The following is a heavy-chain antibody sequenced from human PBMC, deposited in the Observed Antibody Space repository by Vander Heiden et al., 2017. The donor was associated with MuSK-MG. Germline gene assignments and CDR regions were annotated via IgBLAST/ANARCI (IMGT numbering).Heavy chain of an antibody. D-gene: IGHD1-26*01. CDR3: ATSIVGATHFDY. J-gene: IGHJ4*02. V-gene: IGHV3-7*01. Sequence: EVQLVESGGGLVQPGGSLRLSCAAYGFPFSSYWMSWVRQGAGKGLEWVANIKQDGSEKYYVDSVKGRFTISRDNAKNSLYLQMNSLRAEDTAGYYCATSIVGATHFDYWGQGTLVTVAS. CDR2: IKQDGSEK. CDR1: GFPFSSYW.